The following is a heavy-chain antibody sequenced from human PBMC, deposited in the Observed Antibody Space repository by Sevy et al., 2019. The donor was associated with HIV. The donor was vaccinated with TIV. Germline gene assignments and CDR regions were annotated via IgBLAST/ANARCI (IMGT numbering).Heavy chain of an antibody. CDR1: GFTFSDHY. D-gene: IGHD6-13*01. Sequence: GGSLRLSCVASGFTFSDHYMEWVRQAPGKGLEWVGRTRNKPDGYTTEDAASVKGRFTISRDESNNSLYVQMNSLKAEDTAVYYCATHAGIAAAGRVFDYWGQRTLVTVSS. CDR3: ATHAGIAAAGRVFDY. V-gene: IGHV3-72*01. CDR2: TRNKPDGYTT. J-gene: IGHJ4*02.